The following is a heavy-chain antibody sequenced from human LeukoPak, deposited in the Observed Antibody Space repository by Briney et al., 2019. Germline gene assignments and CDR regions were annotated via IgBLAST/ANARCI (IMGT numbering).Heavy chain of an antibody. CDR1: GFTFSSYS. D-gene: IGHD6-19*01. CDR2: ISSSSSTI. V-gene: IGHV3-48*01. CDR3: ARDFGEAVAGTFFDY. Sequence: PGGSLRLSCAASGFTFSSYSMNWVRQAPGKELEWVSYISSSSSTIYYADSVKGRFTISRDTAKNSLYLQMNSLRAEDTAVYYCARDFGEAVAGTFFDYWGQGTLVTVSS. J-gene: IGHJ4*02.